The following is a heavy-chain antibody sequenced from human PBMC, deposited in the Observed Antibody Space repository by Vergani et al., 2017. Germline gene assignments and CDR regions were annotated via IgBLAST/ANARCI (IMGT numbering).Heavy chain of an antibody. Sequence: EVQLLESGGDLVQPGGSLRLSCAASGFTFNHYAMNWVRQAPGKGLEWVSGISGSGGSTYYAGSVKGRFTNSRDRSKNTLYLQMNSLSAGDTAVYYCAKANPRNSGYDYLYYYHAMDVWGQGTTVTVSS. V-gene: IGHV3-23*01. J-gene: IGHJ6*02. CDR1: GFTFNHYA. CDR2: ISGSGGST. D-gene: IGHD5-12*01. CDR3: AKANPRNSGYDYLYYYHAMDV.